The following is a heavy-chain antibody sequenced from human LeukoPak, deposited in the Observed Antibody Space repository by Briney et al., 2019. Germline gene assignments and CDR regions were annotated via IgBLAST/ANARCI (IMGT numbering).Heavy chain of an antibody. Sequence: GVLRLSCAASGFTFSGYAMSWVRQAPGKGLEWVSAISGSGGSTYYADSVKGRFTISRDNSKNTLYLQMNSLRAEDTAVYYCAKYGPDCSSTSCSFDYWGQGTLVTVSS. CDR3: AKYGPDCSSTSCSFDY. CDR1: GFTFSGYA. CDR2: ISGSGGST. D-gene: IGHD2-2*01. J-gene: IGHJ4*02. V-gene: IGHV3-23*01.